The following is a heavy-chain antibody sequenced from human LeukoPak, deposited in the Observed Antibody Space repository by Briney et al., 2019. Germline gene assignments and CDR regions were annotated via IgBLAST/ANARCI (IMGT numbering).Heavy chain of an antibody. J-gene: IGHJ6*03. CDR3: ASEVIAVAAALGFDYYYYMDV. D-gene: IGHD6-19*01. V-gene: IGHV4-61*02. Sequence: PSETLSLTCTVSGGSISSGSYYWSWIRQPAGKGLEWIRRIYTSGSTNYNPSLKSRVTISVDTSKNQFSLKLSSVTAADTAVYYCASEVIAVAAALGFDYYYYMDVWGKGTTVTVSS. CDR2: IYTSGST. CDR1: GGSISSGSYY.